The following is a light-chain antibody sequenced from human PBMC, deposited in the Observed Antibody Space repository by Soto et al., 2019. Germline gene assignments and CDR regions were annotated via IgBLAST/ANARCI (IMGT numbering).Light chain of an antibody. Sequence: QSVLTQPPSASGSSGQSVTISCTGTSSDVGGYNYVSWYQQHPGKAPKLMIYDVSKRPSGVPDRFSGSKSGNTASLTVSGLQAEDDADYYCSSYAGSNRVFGGGTKLTVL. CDR3: SSYAGSNRV. CDR1: SSDVGGYNY. J-gene: IGLJ2*01. V-gene: IGLV2-8*01. CDR2: DVS.